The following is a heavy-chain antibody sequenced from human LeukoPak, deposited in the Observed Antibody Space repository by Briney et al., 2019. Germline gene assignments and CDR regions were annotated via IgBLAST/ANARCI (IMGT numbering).Heavy chain of an antibody. J-gene: IGHJ4*02. CDR2: IYYPGAT. CDR3: AKYGNSGWVIDN. V-gene: IGHV4-59*08. Sequence: SETLSLTCTVSGGSIGSNYWTWIRQPPGKGLEYIGYIYYPGATNYNPSLKSRVTISVDTSKNQFSLKMTSVTAADTAVYFCAKYGNSGWVIDNWGQGTLVTVSS. D-gene: IGHD6-19*01. CDR1: GGSIGSNY.